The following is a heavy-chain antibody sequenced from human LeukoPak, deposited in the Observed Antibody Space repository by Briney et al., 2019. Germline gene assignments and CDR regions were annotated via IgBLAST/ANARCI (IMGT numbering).Heavy chain of an antibody. V-gene: IGHV3-23*01. Sequence: PGGSLRLSCAASGFTFSSYAMSWVRQAPGKGLEWVSSIRGSGDSTYYADSVKGRFTISRDNSKNTVYLQMNSLRAEDTAIYYCAKSRVTYSGSCDYWGQGTLVTVSS. CDR1: GFTFSSYA. CDR3: AKSRVTYSGSCDY. D-gene: IGHD3-10*01. J-gene: IGHJ4*02. CDR2: IRGSGDST.